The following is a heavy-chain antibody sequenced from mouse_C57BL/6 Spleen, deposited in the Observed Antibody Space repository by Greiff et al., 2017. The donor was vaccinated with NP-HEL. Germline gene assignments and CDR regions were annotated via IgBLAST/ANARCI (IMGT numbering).Heavy chain of an antibody. CDR2: ITPNNGGT. J-gene: IGHJ2*01. CDR3: ARRGGYYYGSSYVDY. Sequence: EVQLQQSGPELVKPGASVKISCKASGYTFTDYYMNWVKQSHGKSLEWIGDITPNNGGTSYHQKFKGKAPLTVDKSSSTAYMELRSLTSEDSAVYYCARRGGYYYGSSYVDYWGQGTTLTVSS. D-gene: IGHD1-1*01. V-gene: IGHV1-26*01. CDR1: GYTFTDYY.